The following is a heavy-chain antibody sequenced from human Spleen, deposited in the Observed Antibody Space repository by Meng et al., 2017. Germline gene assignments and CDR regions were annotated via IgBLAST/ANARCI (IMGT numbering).Heavy chain of an antibody. CDR2: INHSGST. CDR3: ARGPTTMAHDFDY. D-gene: IGHD4-11*01. J-gene: IGHJ4*02. Sequence: QVQLQQWGVGLLKPSETLFLTCVVSGGSFSDYYWSWIRQPPGKGLEWIGEINHSGSTNYNPSLESRATISVDTSQNNLSLKLSSVTAADSAVYYCARGPTTMAHDFDYWGQGTLVTVSS. CDR1: GGSFSDYY. V-gene: IGHV4-34*01.